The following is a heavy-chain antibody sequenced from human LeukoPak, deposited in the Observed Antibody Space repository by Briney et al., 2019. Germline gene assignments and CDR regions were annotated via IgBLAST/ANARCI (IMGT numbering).Heavy chain of an antibody. D-gene: IGHD3-22*01. V-gene: IGHV3-74*01. Sequence: GGSLRLSCAASGFTFSSYWMHWVRQAPGKGLVWVSRINSDGSSTSYADSVKGRFTISRDNAKNTLYLQMNSLRAEDTAVYYCARVKSYYYDSSGYDAFDIWGQGTMVTVSS. CDR2: INSDGSST. CDR3: ARVKSYYYDSSGYDAFDI. CDR1: GFTFSSYW. J-gene: IGHJ3*02.